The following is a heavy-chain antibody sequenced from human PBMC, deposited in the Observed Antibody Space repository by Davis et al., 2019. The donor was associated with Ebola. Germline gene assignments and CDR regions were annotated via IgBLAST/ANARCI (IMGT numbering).Heavy chain of an antibody. CDR2: ISWNSGSI. V-gene: IGHV3-9*01. D-gene: IGHD3-10*01. Sequence: PGGSLRLSCAASGFTFDDYAMHWVRQAPGKGLEWVSGISWNSGSIGYADSVKGRFTISRDNAKNSLYLQMNSLRAEDTALYYCAKELGTYYYGSGSNPPPDYYYYGMDVWGKGTTVTVSS. J-gene: IGHJ6*04. CDR1: GFTFDDYA. CDR3: AKELGTYYYGSGSNPPPDYYYYGMDV.